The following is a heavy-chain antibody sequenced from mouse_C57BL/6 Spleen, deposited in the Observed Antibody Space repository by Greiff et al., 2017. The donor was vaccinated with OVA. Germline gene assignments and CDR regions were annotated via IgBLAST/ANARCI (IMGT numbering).Heavy chain of an antibody. J-gene: IGHJ3*01. CDR1: GYTFTSYD. CDR2: IYPRDGST. V-gene: IGHV1-85*01. D-gene: IGHD2-2*01. Sequence: VQLQQSGPELVKPGASVKLSCKASGYTFTSYDINWVKQRPGQGLEWIGWIYPRDGSTKYNEKFKGKATLTVVTSSSTAYMELHSLTSEDSAVYFCARDGYDEGFAYWGQGTLVTVSA. CDR3: ARDGYDEGFAY.